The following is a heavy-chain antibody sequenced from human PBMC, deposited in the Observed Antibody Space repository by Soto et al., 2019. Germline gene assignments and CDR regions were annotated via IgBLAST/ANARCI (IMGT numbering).Heavy chain of an antibody. Sequence: SETLSLTCTVSGGSISSYYWSWIRQPPGKGLEWIGYIYYSGSTNYNPSLKSRVTISVGTSKNQFSLKLSSVTAADTAVYYCARERDPYYYYCMDVWGQGTTVTVSS. CDR2: IYYSGST. CDR3: ARERDPYYYYCMDV. CDR1: GGSISSYY. J-gene: IGHJ6*02. V-gene: IGHV4-59*01.